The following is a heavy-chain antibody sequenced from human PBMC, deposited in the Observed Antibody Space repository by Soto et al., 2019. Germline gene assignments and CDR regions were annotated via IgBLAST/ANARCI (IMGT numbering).Heavy chain of an antibody. Sequence: PSETLSLTCRLSGGSFSPNYWGWFRQSPGKGLEWVGYIYYGGTTSYNPSLKSRVTISLETSKSHFSLRLSSVTAADTAVYYCARGLITGSQYSGGWYYFHSWGQRTHVTVFS. J-gene: IGHJ4*02. V-gene: IGHV4-59*08. CDR1: GGSFSPNY. CDR3: ARGLITGSQYSGGWYYFHS. CDR2: IYYGGTT. D-gene: IGHD1-26*01.